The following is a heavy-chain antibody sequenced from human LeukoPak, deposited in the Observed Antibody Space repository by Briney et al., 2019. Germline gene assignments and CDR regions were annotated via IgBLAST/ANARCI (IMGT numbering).Heavy chain of an antibody. J-gene: IGHJ4*02. V-gene: IGHV3-11*01. Sequence: TGGSLRLSCAASGFTFSDYYMSWIRQAPGKGLEWVSYISSSGTTIYYADSVKGRFTISRDNAKNSLYLQMNSLRAEDTALYYCAKDSYYDSSGYNDYWGQGTLVTVSS. CDR1: GFTFSDYY. CDR2: ISSSGTTI. D-gene: IGHD3-22*01. CDR3: AKDSYYDSSGYNDY.